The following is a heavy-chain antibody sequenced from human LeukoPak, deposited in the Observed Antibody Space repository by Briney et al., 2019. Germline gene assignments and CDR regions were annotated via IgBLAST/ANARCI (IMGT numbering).Heavy chain of an antibody. V-gene: IGHV1-69*04. CDR3: PRDLPNYSGKSGYGMDV. J-gene: IGHJ6*02. CDR2: IIPILGIT. D-gene: IGHD3-10*01. Sequence: SVKVSCKASGHTFTGYYMHWVRQAPGQGLEWMGRIIPILGITNYAGKFQGRVTITADRSTSTAWMELSSLRSDDTAVYYCPRDLPNYSGKSGYGMDVWGQGTTVTVSS. CDR1: GHTFTGYY.